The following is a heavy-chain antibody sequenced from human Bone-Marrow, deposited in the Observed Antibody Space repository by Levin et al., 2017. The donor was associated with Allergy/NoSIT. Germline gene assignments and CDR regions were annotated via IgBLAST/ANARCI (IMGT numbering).Heavy chain of an antibody. CDR2: ISYNGDST. CDR1: GFIFSNYA. CDR3: ARPHSGSYIYSYYGMDV. J-gene: IGHJ6*02. D-gene: IGHD1-26*01. Sequence: PGGSLRLSCAASGFIFSNYAMHWVRQAPGKGLEYVSGISYNGDSTYYANSVNGRFTISRDNSKNMLYLQMGSLRAEDMAVYYCARPHSGSYIYSYYGMDVWGQGTTVTVSS. V-gene: IGHV3-64*01.